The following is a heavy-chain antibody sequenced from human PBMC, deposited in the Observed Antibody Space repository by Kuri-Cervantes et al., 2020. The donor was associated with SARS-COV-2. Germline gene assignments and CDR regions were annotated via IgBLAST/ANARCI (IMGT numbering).Heavy chain of an antibody. Sequence: ASVKVSCKASGYSFRSYGIIWVRQAPGQGLEWMTWINSYNNQIESSQNFQGRVTMTTDTSTSTAYMELRSLRSDDTAVYYCARDHTRSGDGDYSLGWGQGTLVTVSS. J-gene: IGHJ4*02. CDR1: GYSFRSYG. CDR3: ARDHTRSGDGDYSLG. CDR2: INSYNNQI. V-gene: IGHV1-18*04. D-gene: IGHD4-17*01.